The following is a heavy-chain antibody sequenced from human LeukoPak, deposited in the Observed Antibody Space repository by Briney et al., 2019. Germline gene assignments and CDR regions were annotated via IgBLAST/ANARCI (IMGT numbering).Heavy chain of an antibody. D-gene: IGHD5-18*01. J-gene: IGHJ4*02. CDR3: AKERRGYSYGYIDY. V-gene: IGHV3-23*01. CDR1: GFTFSSYA. Sequence: GSLRLSCAASGFTFSSYAMSWVRQAPGKGLEWVSAISGSGGSTYYADSVRGRFTISRDNANHSLYLQMNSLRAEDTAVYYCAKERRGYSYGYIDYWGQGSLVSVS. CDR2: ISGSGGST.